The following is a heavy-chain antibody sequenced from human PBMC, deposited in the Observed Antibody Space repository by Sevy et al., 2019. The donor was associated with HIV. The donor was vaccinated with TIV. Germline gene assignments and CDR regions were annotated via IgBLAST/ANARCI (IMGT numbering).Heavy chain of an antibody. CDR3: ARDLPPSATTVTHFDC. Sequence: GGSLRLSCVASGFTFSSYEMNWVRQAPGKGLEWVSYISNRGTSMYYSDSVKGRFTISRDNARNSLYLQMNSLRAEDTAVYYCARDLPPSATTVTHFDCWGQGTLVTVSS. CDR2: ISNRGTSM. CDR1: GFTFSSYE. V-gene: IGHV3-48*03. J-gene: IGHJ4*02. D-gene: IGHD4-17*01.